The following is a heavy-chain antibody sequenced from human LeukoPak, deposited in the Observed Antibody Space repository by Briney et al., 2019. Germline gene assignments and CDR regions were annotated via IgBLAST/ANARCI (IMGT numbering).Heavy chain of an antibody. Sequence: ASVKVSCKASGYTFNSYAMHWVRQAPGQRLEWMGWINSGNDNTRYSQKFQGRVTISRDTSASTAYIELSNLRSEDTAVYYCARGLYSSSPNVDYWGQGTLVTVSS. J-gene: IGHJ4*02. V-gene: IGHV1-3*01. CDR1: GYTFNSYA. D-gene: IGHD6-6*01. CDR3: ARGLYSSSPNVDY. CDR2: INSGNDNT.